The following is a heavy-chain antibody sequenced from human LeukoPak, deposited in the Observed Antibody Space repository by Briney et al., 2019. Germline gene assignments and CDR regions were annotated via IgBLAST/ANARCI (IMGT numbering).Heavy chain of an antibody. J-gene: IGHJ4*02. Sequence: AGGSLRLSCVASGFTFSSYVMNWVRQAPGTGLDWVAAISGNGGSTYYADSGKGRFTISRENSKNTLSLQMNSLRAADNAVYYCAKGIALWLTYFDHWGQGTLVTASS. D-gene: IGHD5-18*01. CDR1: GFTFSSYV. V-gene: IGHV3-23*01. CDR2: ISGNGGST. CDR3: AKGIALWLTYFDH.